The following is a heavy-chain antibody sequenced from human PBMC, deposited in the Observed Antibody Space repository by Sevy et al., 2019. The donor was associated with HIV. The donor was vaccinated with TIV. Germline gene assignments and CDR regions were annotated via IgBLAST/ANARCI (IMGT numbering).Heavy chain of an antibody. J-gene: IGHJ4*02. CDR2: IRQDGNEI. Sequence: GGSLRLSCAASGFTFHTFWMQWVRQAPGKGLEWVANIRQDGNEIYYADSVKGRFTNTRDNAMQSLYLEMNNLRVEDSGIYFIARRYFDVWGQGTLVTVSS. CDR3: ARRYFDV. CDR1: GFTFHTFW. V-gene: IGHV3-7*03.